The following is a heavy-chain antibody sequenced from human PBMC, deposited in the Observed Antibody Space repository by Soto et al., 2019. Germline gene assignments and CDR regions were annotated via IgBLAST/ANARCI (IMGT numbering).Heavy chain of an antibody. CDR1: GYTFTSYG. J-gene: IGHJ4*02. V-gene: IGHV1-18*01. CDR2: ISAYNGNT. D-gene: IGHD4-17*01. Sequence: ASVKVSCKASGYTFTSYGISWVRQAPGQGLEWMGWISAYNGNTNYAQKLQGRVTMTTDTSTSTAYMELRSLRSDDTAVYYCARSYRPRGYGDYGELSYWGQGTLVTVSS. CDR3: ARSYRPRGYGDYGELSY.